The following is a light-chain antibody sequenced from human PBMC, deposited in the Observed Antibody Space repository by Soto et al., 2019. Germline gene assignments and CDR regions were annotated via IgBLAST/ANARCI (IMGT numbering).Light chain of an antibody. CDR3: QQSFSMFIT. J-gene: IGKJ5*01. Sequence: DILVTQSPSSLSASVGDRVTITCRASQSISSCLNWYRQKPGKAPKLLIYGASSLQSGVPSRVSGSGSGTEFTLTIRNLQPEDFATYYCQQSFSMFITFGQGTRLEIK. CDR1: QSISSC. V-gene: IGKV1-39*01. CDR2: GAS.